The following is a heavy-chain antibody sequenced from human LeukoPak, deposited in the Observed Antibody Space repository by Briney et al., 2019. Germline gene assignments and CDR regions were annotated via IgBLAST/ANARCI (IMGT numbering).Heavy chain of an antibody. CDR1: GFTFSSYS. CDR2: ISGSGGST. Sequence: GGSLRLSCAASGFTFSSYSMNWVRQAPGKGLEWVSAISGSGGSTYYADSVKGRFTISRDNSKNTLYLQMNSLRAEDTAVYYCAKRSGWYVAFDIWGQGTMVTVSS. J-gene: IGHJ3*02. D-gene: IGHD6-19*01. CDR3: AKRSGWYVAFDI. V-gene: IGHV3-23*01.